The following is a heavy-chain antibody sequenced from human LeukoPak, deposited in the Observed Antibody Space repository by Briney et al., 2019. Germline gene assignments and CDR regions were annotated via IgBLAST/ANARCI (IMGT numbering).Heavy chain of an antibody. CDR2: IYYSGST. Sequence: SETLSLTCTVSGGSISSSSYYWGWIRQPPGKGLEWIGSIYYSGSTYYNPSLKSRVTISVDTSKNQFSLKLSSVTAADTAVYYCARSGPIAMAQGDYWGPRTLVTVSS. CDR3: ARSGPIAMAQGDY. V-gene: IGHV4-39*01. J-gene: IGHJ4*02. D-gene: IGHD6-19*01. CDR1: GGSISSSSYY.